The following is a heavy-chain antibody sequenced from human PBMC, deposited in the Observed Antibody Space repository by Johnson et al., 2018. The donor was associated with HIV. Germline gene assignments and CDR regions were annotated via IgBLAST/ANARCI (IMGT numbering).Heavy chain of an antibody. D-gene: IGHD1-26*01. CDR3: ATFGGGSFHAFDI. Sequence: VQLVESGGGVVQPGGSLRLSCAASGFTFSSYWMHWVRQAPGTGLVWVSRINSDGSSPSYADSVKGRFTISRDNSKNTLYLQMNSLRAEDTAVYYCATFGGGSFHAFDIWGQGTMVTVSS. CDR2: INSDGSSP. CDR1: GFTFSSYW. J-gene: IGHJ3*02. V-gene: IGHV3-74*02.